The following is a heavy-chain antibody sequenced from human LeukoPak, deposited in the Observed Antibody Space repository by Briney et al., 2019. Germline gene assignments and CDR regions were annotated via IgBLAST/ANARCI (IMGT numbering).Heavy chain of an antibody. V-gene: IGHV3-74*01. J-gene: IGHJ4*02. Sequence: PGGSLRLSCAASGFTFSIYWMHWVRQAPGKGLVWVSHINSDGSTTNYADSVKGRFTISRDNAKNTLYLQMNNLRAEDTAVYYCSGRSGFSSVYWGQGTLVTVSS. CDR1: GFTFSIYW. CDR2: INSDGSTT. CDR3: SGRSGFSSVY. D-gene: IGHD6-19*01.